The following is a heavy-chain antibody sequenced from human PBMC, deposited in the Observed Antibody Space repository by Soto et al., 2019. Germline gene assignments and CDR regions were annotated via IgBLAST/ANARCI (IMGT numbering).Heavy chain of an antibody. Sequence: SQTLSLTCVISGDSVSSNCAAGDWIRQSPSRGLEWLGRTYYRSKWYNDYAVSVKSRITINPDTSKNQFSLQLNSVTPEDTAVYYCARYVVVAATPQAFDIWGQGTMVTVSS. CDR3: ARYVVVAATPQAFDI. CDR1: GDSVSSNCAA. CDR2: TYYRSKWYN. J-gene: IGHJ3*02. D-gene: IGHD2-15*01. V-gene: IGHV6-1*01.